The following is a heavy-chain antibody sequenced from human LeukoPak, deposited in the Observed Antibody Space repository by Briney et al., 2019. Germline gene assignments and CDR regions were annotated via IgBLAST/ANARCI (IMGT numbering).Heavy chain of an antibody. V-gene: IGHV3-23*01. J-gene: IGHJ3*02. Sequence: PGGXLXXSCAASGFTFSSYAMSWVRQAPGKGLEWVSAISGSGGSTYYADSVKGRFTISRDNSKNTLYLQMNSLRAEDTAVYYCAKVAIGGSYYGAFDIWGQGTMVTVSS. CDR1: GFTFSSYA. CDR2: ISGSGGST. CDR3: AKVAIGGSYYGAFDI. D-gene: IGHD1-26*01.